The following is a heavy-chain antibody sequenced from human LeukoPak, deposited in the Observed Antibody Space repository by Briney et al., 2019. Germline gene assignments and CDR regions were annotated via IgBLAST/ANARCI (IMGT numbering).Heavy chain of an antibody. CDR2: IIFGESV. CDR3: ARGRSGWWTVDY. CDR1: RRSLLYEH. Sequence: PSEALSLTFSVHRRSLLYEHGDSGPQPPAKGLEWVGNIIFGESVNYNASLKSRVTIAVDPSKNLFGVNLSSVPAADTALYYCARGRSGWWTVDYWGQGALVTVSS. V-gene: IGHV4-4*09. D-gene: IGHD6-19*01. J-gene: IGHJ4*02.